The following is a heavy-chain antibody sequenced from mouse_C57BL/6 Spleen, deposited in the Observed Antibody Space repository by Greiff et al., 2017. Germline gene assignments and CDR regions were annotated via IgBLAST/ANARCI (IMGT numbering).Heavy chain of an antibody. Sequence: VQLKESGPELVKPGASVKISCKASGYSFTGYYMNWVKQSPEKSLEWIGEINPSTGGTTYNQKFKAKATLTVDKSSSTAYMQLKSLISEDSAVYYCARSDGNLDCWGQGTTHTVSS. V-gene: IGHV1-42*01. J-gene: IGHJ2*01. CDR3: ARSDGNLDC. CDR1: GYSFTGYY. CDR2: INPSTGGT. D-gene: IGHD2-1*01.